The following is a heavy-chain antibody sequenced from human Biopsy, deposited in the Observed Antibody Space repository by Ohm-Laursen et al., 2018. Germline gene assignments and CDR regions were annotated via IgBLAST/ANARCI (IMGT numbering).Heavy chain of an antibody. Sequence: SSVKVSCKASSYTFTDYNIHWMRQAPGQGLEWLGYINCKTGATNYAQKFQGTVTMTRDTSISTAYLALDSLRSADTAIYYCARDPLNGHKHFDHWGQGTLVIVSS. V-gene: IGHV1-2*02. D-gene: IGHD2-8*01. CDR3: ARDPLNGHKHFDH. J-gene: IGHJ4*02. CDR1: SYTFTDYN. CDR2: INCKTGAT.